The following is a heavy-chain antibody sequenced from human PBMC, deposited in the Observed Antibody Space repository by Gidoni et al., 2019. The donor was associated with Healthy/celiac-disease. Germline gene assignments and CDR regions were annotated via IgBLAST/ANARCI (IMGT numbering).Heavy chain of an antibody. CDR2: IIPIFGTA. CDR3: ASGVLQDIVVVPAAMGFDY. V-gene: IGHV1-69*01. J-gene: IGHJ4*02. D-gene: IGHD2-2*01. CDR1: GGTFSSYA. Sequence: QVQLVQSGAEVKKPGSSVKVSCKASGGTFSSYAISWVRQAPGQGLEWMGGIIPIFGTANYAQKFQGRVTITADESTSTAYMELSSLRSEDTAVYYCASGVLQDIVVVPAAMGFDYWGQGTLVTVSS.